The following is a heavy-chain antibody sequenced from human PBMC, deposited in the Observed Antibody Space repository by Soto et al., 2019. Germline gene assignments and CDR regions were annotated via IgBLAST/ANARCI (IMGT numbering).Heavy chain of an antibody. CDR3: ARARSASGSLYFDY. CDR2: IYYSGST. CDR1: GGSISSSSYY. V-gene: IGHV4-39*01. J-gene: IGHJ4*02. Sequence: NPSETLSLTCTVSGGSISSSSYYWGWIRQPPGKGLEWIGSIYYSGSTYYNPSLKSRVTISVDTSKNQFSLKLSSVTAADTAVYYCARARSASGSLYFDYWGQGTLVTVSS. D-gene: IGHD3-10*01.